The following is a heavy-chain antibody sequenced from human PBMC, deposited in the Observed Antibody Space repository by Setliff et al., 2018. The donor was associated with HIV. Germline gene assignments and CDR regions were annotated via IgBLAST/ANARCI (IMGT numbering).Heavy chain of an antibody. Sequence: SETLSLTCGVSGIPNDRVYSWAWIRQPPGKGLEWIGTISHSGRTHYNSHLQGRISISIDTSKNQFSLTLASVTAADTDMYYCARDQSYYNVLTGFGDFDYWGHGTLVTVSS. J-gene: IGHJ4*01. CDR3: ARDQSYYNVLTGFGDFDY. V-gene: IGHV4-38-2*02. CDR2: ISHSGRT. D-gene: IGHD3-9*01. CDR1: GIPNDRVYS.